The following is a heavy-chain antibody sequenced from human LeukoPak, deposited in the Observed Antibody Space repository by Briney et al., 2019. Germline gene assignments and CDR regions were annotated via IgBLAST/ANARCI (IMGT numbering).Heavy chain of an antibody. CDR1: GFTFSSYS. D-gene: IGHD3-3*01. CDR3: ARSLRNAFDI. Sequence: GGALRLSCAASGFTFSSYSMNWVRQAPGKGLEWVSYIRSSSSTIYYADSVKGRFTISTDNANNSLYLQMNSLRAEDTAVYYCARSLRNAFDIWGQGTMVTVSS. V-gene: IGHV3-48*01. J-gene: IGHJ3*02. CDR2: IRSSSSTI.